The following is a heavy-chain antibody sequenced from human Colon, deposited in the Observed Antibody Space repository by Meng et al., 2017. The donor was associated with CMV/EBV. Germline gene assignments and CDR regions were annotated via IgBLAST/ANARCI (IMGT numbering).Heavy chain of an antibody. J-gene: IGHJ6*02. CDR2: INPNSGGT. Sequence: ASVKVSCKTSGYTFTAYYIHWVRQAPGQGLEWMGWINPNSGGTNYAQKFQGRVTMTRDTYISTAYMELSRLRSDDTAVYYCARCWLLEWPLHYYGMDVWGQGTTVTVSS. V-gene: IGHV1-2*02. CDR1: GYTFTAYY. D-gene: IGHD3-3*01. CDR3: ARCWLLEWPLHYYGMDV.